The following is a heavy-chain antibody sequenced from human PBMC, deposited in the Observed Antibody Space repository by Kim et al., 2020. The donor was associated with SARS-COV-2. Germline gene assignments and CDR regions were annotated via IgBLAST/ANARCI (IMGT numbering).Heavy chain of an antibody. Sequence: SETLSLTCTVSGGSISSGSYYWSWIRQPAGKGLEWIGRIYTSGSTNYNPSLKSRVTISVDTSKNQFSLKLSSVTAADTAVYYCARGGLRIYYYYGMDVWGQGTTVTVSS. D-gene: IGHD5-12*01. CDR2: IYTSGST. V-gene: IGHV4-61*02. CDR3: ARGGLRIYYYYGMDV. J-gene: IGHJ6*02. CDR1: GGSISSGSYY.